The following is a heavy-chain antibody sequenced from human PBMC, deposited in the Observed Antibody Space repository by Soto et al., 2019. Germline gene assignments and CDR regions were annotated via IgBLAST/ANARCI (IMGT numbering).Heavy chain of an antibody. Sequence: GGSLRLSCAASGFTVSSNYMSWVRQAPGKGLEWVSVIYSGGSTYYADSVKGRFTISRDNSKNTLYLQMNSLRAEDTAVYYCARESGYSYGYDGYYYYGMDVWGQGTTVTVSS. J-gene: IGHJ6*02. D-gene: IGHD5-18*01. CDR3: ARESGYSYGYDGYYYYGMDV. CDR1: GFTVSSNY. CDR2: IYSGGST. V-gene: IGHV3-53*01.